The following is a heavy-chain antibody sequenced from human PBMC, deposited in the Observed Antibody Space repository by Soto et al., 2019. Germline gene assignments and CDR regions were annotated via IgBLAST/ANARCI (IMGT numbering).Heavy chain of an antibody. D-gene: IGHD3-10*01. Sequence: SETMSLTCTVSGGSISSYYWSWIRQPPGKGLEWIGYIYYSGSTNYNPSLKSRVTISVDTSKNQFSLKLSSVTAADTAVYYCARAITMVRGVIYWFDPWGQGTLVTVSS. J-gene: IGHJ5*02. CDR2: IYYSGST. CDR1: GGSISSYY. V-gene: IGHV4-59*01. CDR3: ARAITMVRGVIYWFDP.